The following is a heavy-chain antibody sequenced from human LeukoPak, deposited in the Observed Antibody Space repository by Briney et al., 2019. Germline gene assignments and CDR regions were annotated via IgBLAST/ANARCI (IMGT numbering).Heavy chain of an antibody. CDR1: VGTFSNYH. CDR2: IIPVFCTP. CDR3: ARALSSGWETSYYYYMDV. D-gene: IGHD6-19*01. V-gene: IGHV1-69*13. J-gene: IGHJ6*03. Sequence: SVNVSFKASVGTFSNYHISWVRQAPGQELEWMGGIIPVFCTPNYAQKFHGRVSITAHESTSTAYMELSRLRSDDTAVYYCARALSSGWETSYYYYMDVWGKGTRVTVSS.